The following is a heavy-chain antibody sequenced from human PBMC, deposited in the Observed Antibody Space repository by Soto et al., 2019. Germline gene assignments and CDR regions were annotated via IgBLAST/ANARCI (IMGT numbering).Heavy chain of an antibody. J-gene: IGHJ4*02. CDR3: ARGYDSSGYSNDPFDY. CDR1: GGTFSSYA. CDR2: IIPIFGTA. D-gene: IGHD3-22*01. Sequence: QVQLVQSGAEVKKPGSSVTVSCKASGGTFSSYAISWVRQAPGQGLEWMGGIIPIFGTANYAQKFQGRVTITADESTSTAYMELSSLKSEDTAVFYCARGYDSSGYSNDPFDYWGQGTLVTVSS. V-gene: IGHV1-69*01.